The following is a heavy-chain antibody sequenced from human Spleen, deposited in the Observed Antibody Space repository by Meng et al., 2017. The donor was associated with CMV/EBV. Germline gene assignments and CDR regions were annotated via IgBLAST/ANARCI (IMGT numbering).Heavy chain of an antibody. CDR1: GFTFSSYS. D-gene: IGHD2-2*01. CDR2: ISSSSSYI. Sequence: GESLKISCAASGFTFSSYSMNWVRQAPGKGLEWVSSISSSSSYIYYADSVKGRFTISRDNAKNSLYLQMNSLRAEDTTVYYCARVGYCSSTSCYFDYWGQGTLVTVSS. CDR3: ARVGYCSSTSCYFDY. V-gene: IGHV3-21*01. J-gene: IGHJ4*02.